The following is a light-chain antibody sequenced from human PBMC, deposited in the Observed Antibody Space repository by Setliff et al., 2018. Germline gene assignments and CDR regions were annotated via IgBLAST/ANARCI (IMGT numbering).Light chain of an antibody. Sequence: QSALTQPPSASGSPGQSATISCTGTSRDVGGYNFVSWYQQHPGKAPKLIISEVTERPSGVPDRFSGSKSGNTASLTVSGLQAEDEADYYCSSYAGSDNYVFGTGTKVTV. CDR3: SSYAGSDNYV. CDR2: EVT. V-gene: IGLV2-8*01. J-gene: IGLJ1*01. CDR1: SRDVGGYNF.